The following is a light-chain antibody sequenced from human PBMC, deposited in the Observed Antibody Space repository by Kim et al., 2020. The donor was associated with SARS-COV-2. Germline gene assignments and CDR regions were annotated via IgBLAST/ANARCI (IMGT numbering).Light chain of an antibody. CDR3: CSYAGSYTV. J-gene: IGLJ2*01. V-gene: IGLV2-11*01. CDR2: DVS. Sequence: PGQTVTISCTGTSSGVGGYNYVAWYQQHPGKAPNLMIYDVSKRPSGVPDRFSGSKSGNTASLTISGLQAEDEADYYCCSYAGSYTVFGGGTQLNVL. CDR1: SSGVGGYNY.